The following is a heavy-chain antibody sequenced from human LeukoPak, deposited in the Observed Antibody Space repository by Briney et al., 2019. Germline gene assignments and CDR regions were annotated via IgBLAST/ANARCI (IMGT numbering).Heavy chain of an antibody. CDR3: ARLFTTGTMPFDY. Sequence: PSETLSLTCTVSGGSISSYYWSWIRQPAGKGLEWIGSIYYSGSTYYNPSLKSRVTISVDTSKNQFSLKLSSVTAADTAVYYCARLFTTGTMPFDYWGQGTLVTVSS. CDR2: IYYSGST. CDR1: GGSISSYY. D-gene: IGHD1-1*01. V-gene: IGHV4-59*05. J-gene: IGHJ4*02.